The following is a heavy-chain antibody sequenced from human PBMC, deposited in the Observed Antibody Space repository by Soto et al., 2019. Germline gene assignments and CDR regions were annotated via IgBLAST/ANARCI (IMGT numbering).Heavy chain of an antibody. CDR3: AKFDTFQARAVPAAMRVSYYYYYMDV. V-gene: IGHV3-23*01. Sequence: GGSLRLSCAASGFTFSSYAMSWVRQAPGKGLEWVSAISGSGGSTYYADSVKGRFTISRDNSKNTLYLQMNSLRAEDTAVYYCAKFDTFQARAVPAAMRVSYYYYYMDVWGKGTTVTVSS. J-gene: IGHJ6*03. CDR1: GFTFSSYA. CDR2: ISGSGGST. D-gene: IGHD2-2*01.